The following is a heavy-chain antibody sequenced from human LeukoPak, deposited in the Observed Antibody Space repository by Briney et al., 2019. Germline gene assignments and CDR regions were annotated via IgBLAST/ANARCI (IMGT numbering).Heavy chain of an antibody. Sequence: PSETLSLTCTVSGGSISSSSYYWGWIRQPPGKGLEWIGSIYYSGSTYYNPSLKSRVTISVDTSKNRFSLKLSSVTAADTAVYYCARQIYGWGYYYYYMDVWGKGTTVTISS. CDR2: IYYSGST. CDR3: ARQIYGWGYYYYYMDV. J-gene: IGHJ6*03. CDR1: GGSISSSSYY. V-gene: IGHV4-39*01. D-gene: IGHD3-10*01.